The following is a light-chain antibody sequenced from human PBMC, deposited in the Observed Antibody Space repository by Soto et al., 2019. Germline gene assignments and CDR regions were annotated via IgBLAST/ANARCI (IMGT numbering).Light chain of an antibody. V-gene: IGKV1-33*01. CDR3: QQHDELPNT. J-gene: IGKJ5*01. CDR2: EAS. Sequence: DIQMTESPASLSASVGDRVTITCQASRDIEKFLNWYQQKPGKAPKLLIDEASNLATGAPSRCSGRGSGTHFTFTISRPQPEDEATYYCQQHDELPNTCGQRPRL. CDR1: RDIEKF.